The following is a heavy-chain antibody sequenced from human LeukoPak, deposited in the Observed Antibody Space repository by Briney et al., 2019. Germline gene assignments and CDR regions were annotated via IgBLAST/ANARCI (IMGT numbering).Heavy chain of an antibody. CDR3: ARAVGSSSP. Sequence: GGSLRLSCEASGFTFSDPYMSWIRQAPGKGLEWVSSISSSSSYIYYADSVKGRFTISRDNAKNSLYLQMNSLRAEDTAVYYCARAVGSSSPWGQGTLVTVSS. CDR1: GFTFSDPY. V-gene: IGHV3-11*06. D-gene: IGHD3-10*01. J-gene: IGHJ5*02. CDR2: ISSSSSYI.